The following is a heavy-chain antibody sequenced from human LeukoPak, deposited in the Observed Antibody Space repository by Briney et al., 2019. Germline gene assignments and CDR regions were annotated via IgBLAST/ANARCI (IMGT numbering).Heavy chain of an antibody. V-gene: IGHV3-33*06. Sequence: GGSLRLSCAASGFSFGSYAMHWVRQAPGKGLEWVAIILSDGSSKYYADSVKGRSTISRDNSENTLYLQMDGLTAGDTAVYYCAKTASYWYLDDWGQGTLVTVSS. CDR2: ILSDGSSK. CDR3: AKTASYWYLDD. D-gene: IGHD1-26*01. J-gene: IGHJ4*02. CDR1: GFSFGSYA.